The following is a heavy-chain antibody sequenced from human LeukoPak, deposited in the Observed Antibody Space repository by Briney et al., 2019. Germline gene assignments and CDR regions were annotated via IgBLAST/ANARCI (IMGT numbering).Heavy chain of an antibody. Sequence: SATLSLTCTVSGGSISSYYWSWIRQPPGKGLEWIGYIYYSGSTNYNPSLKSRVTISVDTSKNQFSLKLSSVTAADTAVYYCAREYSSSDVYFDYWGQGTLVTVSS. J-gene: IGHJ4*02. CDR3: AREYSSSDVYFDY. D-gene: IGHD6-6*01. V-gene: IGHV4-59*01. CDR2: IYYSGST. CDR1: GGSISSYY.